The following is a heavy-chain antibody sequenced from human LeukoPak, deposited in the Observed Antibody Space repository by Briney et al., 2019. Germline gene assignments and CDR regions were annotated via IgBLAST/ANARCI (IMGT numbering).Heavy chain of an antibody. CDR3: ARPLIGSGSYNY. Sequence: GASVKVSCKASGYTFTGYYMHWVRQAPGQELEWMGWINPNSGGTNYAQKFQGRVTMTRDTSISTAYMELSRLRSDDTAVYYCARPLIGSGSYNYWGQGTLVTVSS. CDR2: INPNSGGT. J-gene: IGHJ4*02. CDR1: GYTFTGYY. D-gene: IGHD3-10*01. V-gene: IGHV1-2*02.